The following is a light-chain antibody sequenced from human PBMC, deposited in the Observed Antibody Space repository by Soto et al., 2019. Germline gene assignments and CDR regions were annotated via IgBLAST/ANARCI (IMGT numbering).Light chain of an antibody. J-gene: IGKJ5*01. CDR1: QSVNSY. V-gene: IGKV3-11*01. CDR2: DAS. Sequence: DIVLTQSPATLSLSPGERATLSCRASQSVNSYLAWYQQKPGQAPSLLIYDASNRATGIPARFSGSGSGTEFTLTISSLEPEDSAVYYCQQRSNWPTFGQGTRLDI. CDR3: QQRSNWPT.